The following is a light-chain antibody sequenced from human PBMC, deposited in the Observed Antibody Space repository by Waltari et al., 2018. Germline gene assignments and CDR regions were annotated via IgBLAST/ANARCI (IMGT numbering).Light chain of an antibody. Sequence: TQSPGTLSLSPGERVTIACRASQSISTYLNWYRHKPGKAPELLIFAASSLQSGVPSRFSGSGSGTDFTLTISSLQAEDFATYYCQQSYTPPPTFGQGTRLDIK. CDR3: QQSYTPPPT. CDR2: AAS. J-gene: IGKJ5*01. CDR1: QSISTY. V-gene: IGKV1-39*01.